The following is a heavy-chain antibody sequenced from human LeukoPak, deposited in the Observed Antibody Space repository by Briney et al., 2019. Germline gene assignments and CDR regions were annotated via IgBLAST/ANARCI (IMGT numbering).Heavy chain of an antibody. Sequence: SETLSLTCTVSGGSISNYYWSWIRQPPGKGLEWIGGINHSGSTNYNPSLKSRVTISVDTSKNQFSLKLSSVTAADTAVYYCARAMPSRWLRLGYFDYWGQGTLVTVSS. CDR2: INHSGST. CDR3: ARAMPSRWLRLGYFDY. CDR1: GGSISNYY. J-gene: IGHJ4*02. V-gene: IGHV4-34*01. D-gene: IGHD5-12*01.